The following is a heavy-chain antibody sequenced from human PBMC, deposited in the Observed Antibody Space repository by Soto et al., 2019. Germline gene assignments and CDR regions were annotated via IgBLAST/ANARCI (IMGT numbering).Heavy chain of an antibody. Sequence: GSLRLSCAASGFTFSSYSMHWVRQAPGKGLEWVAVISYDGSNKYYADSVKGRFTISRDNSKNTLYLQMNSLRAEDTAVYYCAKILPRQWLAFDYWGQGTLVTVSS. CDR2: ISYDGSNK. J-gene: IGHJ4*02. D-gene: IGHD6-19*01. V-gene: IGHV3-30*18. CDR1: GFTFSSYS. CDR3: AKILPRQWLAFDY.